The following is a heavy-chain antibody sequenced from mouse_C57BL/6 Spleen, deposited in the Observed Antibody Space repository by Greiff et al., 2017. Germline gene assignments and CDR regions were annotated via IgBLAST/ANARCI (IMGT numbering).Heavy chain of an antibody. J-gene: IGHJ4*01. CDR1: GFTFSSYS. CDR2: ICAGDSDT. Sequence: VQLVESGAGLVKPGASVKLSCTASGFTFSSYSMTWVSQRPGKGLEWVGTICAGDSDTNYNDNVKGKVTLSGDKATSKAYLQLSPLKSEDSAVYYCARDPRVDYWGQGTSVTVSS. CDR3: ARDPRVDY. V-gene: IGHV1-80*01.